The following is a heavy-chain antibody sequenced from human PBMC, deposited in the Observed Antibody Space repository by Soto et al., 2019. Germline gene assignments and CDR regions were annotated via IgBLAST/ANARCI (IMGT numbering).Heavy chain of an antibody. CDR1: GYTFTGHY. Sequence: ASVKVSCKASGYTFTGHYIHWVRQAPEQGPEWMGEIGPESGATRYAQKFQGRVTMTRDTSITTVYMELKNLSPDDTAVYYCGRGRSGQIVVFFWGQGTPVIVSS. J-gene: IGHJ4*02. V-gene: IGHV1-2*02. CDR3: GRGRSGQIVVFF. D-gene: IGHD1-26*01. CDR2: IGPESGAT.